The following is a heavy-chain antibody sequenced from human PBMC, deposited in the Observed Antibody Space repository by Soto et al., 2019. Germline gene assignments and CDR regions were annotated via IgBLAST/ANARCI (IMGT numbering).Heavy chain of an antibody. D-gene: IGHD1-26*01. CDR1: GGSISSGGYY. Sequence: PSETLSLTCTVSGGSISSGGYYWTWIRQHPGKGLEWIAYIYHSGYTFYNPSLKSRVTMSVDTSKNQFSLKLRSVTAADTAVYYCAEWEGLGSDYYYYAMDVWGQGTTVTVSS. CDR3: AEWEGLGSDYYYYAMDV. V-gene: IGHV4-31*03. CDR2: IYHSGYT. J-gene: IGHJ6*02.